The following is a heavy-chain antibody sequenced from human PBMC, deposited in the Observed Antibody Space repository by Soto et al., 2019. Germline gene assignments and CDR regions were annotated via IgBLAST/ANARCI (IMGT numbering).Heavy chain of an antibody. CDR3: ARAIPPTRIVVGESLGYYGMDV. D-gene: IGHD2-21*01. CDR2: IIPIFGTA. V-gene: IGHV1-69*13. Sequence: ASVKVSCKASGGTFSSYAISWVRQAPGQGLEWMGGIIPIFGTANYAQKFQGRVTITADESTSTAYMELSSLRSEDTAVYYCARAIPPTRIVVGESLGYYGMDVWGQGTTVTVSS. J-gene: IGHJ6*02. CDR1: GGTFSSYA.